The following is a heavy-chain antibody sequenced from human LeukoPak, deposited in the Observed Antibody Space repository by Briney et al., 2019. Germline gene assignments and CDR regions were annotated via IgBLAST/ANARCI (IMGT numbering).Heavy chain of an antibody. J-gene: IGHJ4*02. CDR2: ISSSSSYI. D-gene: IGHD3-22*01. V-gene: IGHV3-21*01. Sequence: GGSLRLSCAASGFTFSSYNMNWVRQAPGKGLEWVSSISSSSSYIYYADSVKGRFTISRDNAKNSLYLQMNSLRAEDTAVYYCATDSSGYYVFDYWGQGTLVTVSS. CDR3: ATDSSGYYVFDY. CDR1: GFTFSSYN.